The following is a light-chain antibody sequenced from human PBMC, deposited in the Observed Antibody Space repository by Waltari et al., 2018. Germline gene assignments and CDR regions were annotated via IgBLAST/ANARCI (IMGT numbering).Light chain of an antibody. CDR1: QSVKNN. CDR3: QEYDSLPVT. J-gene: IGKJ4*01. V-gene: IGKV1-5*03. Sequence: DIQMTQSPSTLSASVGDRITIPCRTSQSVKNNLAWYQQKPGKAPKVLIHKASRLEGGVPSRFSGCGYGTEFTLTISSLQPDDFATYYCQEYDSLPVTFGGGTRVEIK. CDR2: KAS.